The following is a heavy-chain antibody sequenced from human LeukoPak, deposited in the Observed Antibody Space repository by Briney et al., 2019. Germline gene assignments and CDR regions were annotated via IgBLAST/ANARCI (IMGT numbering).Heavy chain of an antibody. J-gene: IGHJ5*02. CDR2: INSNGGST. Sequence: PGGSLRLSCSASGFTFSNYAMHWVRQPPGKGLEYASAINSNGGSTYYVNSVKGRFTISRGNSKNTVHLQMSSLRAEDTAVYYCVKDWRRASFFDPWGQGTLVTVSS. CDR3: VKDWRRASFFDP. CDR1: GFTFSNYA. V-gene: IGHV3-64D*06.